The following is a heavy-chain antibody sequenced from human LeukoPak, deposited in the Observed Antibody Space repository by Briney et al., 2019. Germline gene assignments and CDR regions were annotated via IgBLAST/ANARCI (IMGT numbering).Heavy chain of an antibody. CDR3: AIHSCSWYYFDY. J-gene: IGHJ4*02. V-gene: IGHV4-30-4*01. CDR1: GGSNSSGDYY. CDR2: IYYSGST. Sequence: SQTLSLTCTVSGGSNSSGDYYWSWIRQPPGKGLEWIGYIYYSGSTYYNPSLKSRVTISVDTSKNQFSLKLSSVTAADTAVYYCAIHSCSWYYFDYWGQGTLVTVSS. D-gene: IGHD6-13*01.